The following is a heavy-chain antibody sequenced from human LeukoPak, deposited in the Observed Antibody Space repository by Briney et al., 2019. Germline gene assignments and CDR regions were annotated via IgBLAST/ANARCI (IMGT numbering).Heavy chain of an antibody. V-gene: IGHV3-23*01. J-gene: IGHJ4*02. Sequence: PGGSLRLSCAASGFTFSNYEMNWVRQAPGKGLEWVSAISGSGDSTYYTDSVKGRFTISRANSKNSLYLQMNSLRAEDTAVYYCAKGDSGWAIVPAAIAYWGQGTLVTVSS. CDR2: ISGSGDST. D-gene: IGHD2-2*01. CDR1: GFTFSNYE. CDR3: AKGDSGWAIVPAAIAY.